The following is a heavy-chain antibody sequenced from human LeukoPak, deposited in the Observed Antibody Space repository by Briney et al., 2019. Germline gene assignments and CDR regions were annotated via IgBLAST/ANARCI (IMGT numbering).Heavy chain of an antibody. Sequence: PSETLSLTCTVSGYSISSGYYWGWIRQPPGKGLEWIGSIYHSGSTNYNPSLKSRVTISVDTSKNQFSLKLSSVTAADTAVYYCARLGSGSTMVRGVTPYYYYYYMDVWAKGPQSPSP. CDR1: GYSISSGYY. CDR3: ARLGSGSTMVRGVTPYYYYYYMDV. J-gene: IGHJ6*03. V-gene: IGHV4-38-2*02. D-gene: IGHD3-10*01. CDR2: IYHSGST.